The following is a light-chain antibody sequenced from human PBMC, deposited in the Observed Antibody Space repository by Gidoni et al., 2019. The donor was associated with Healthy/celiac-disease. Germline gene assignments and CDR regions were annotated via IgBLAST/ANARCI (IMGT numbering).Light chain of an antibody. CDR1: SSVVGGYNY. J-gene: IGLJ3*02. Sequence: QSALTQPASVSASPGQSITISRTGTSSVVGGYNYVSWYQQHPGKAPKLRIYEVSTRPSGVSNPFSGSKSGNPASLTISGLQAEDEADYYCSSYTSSSTLWVFGGGTKLTVL. CDR3: SSYTSSSTLWV. CDR2: EVS. V-gene: IGLV2-14*01.